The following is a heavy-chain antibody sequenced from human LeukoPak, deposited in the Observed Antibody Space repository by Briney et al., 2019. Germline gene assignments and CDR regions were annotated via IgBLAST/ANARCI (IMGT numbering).Heavy chain of an antibody. CDR1: GFTFSSYE. D-gene: IGHD1-26*01. CDR3: ARVESGSYHQESYYYYYMDV. J-gene: IGHJ6*03. V-gene: IGHV3-48*03. Sequence: QPGGSLRLSCAASGFTFSSYEMNWVRQAPGKGLEWVSYISSSGSTIYYADSVKGRFTISRDNAKNSLYLQMNSLRAEDTAVYYCARVESGSYHQESYYYYYMDVWGKGTTVTVSS. CDR2: ISSSGSTI.